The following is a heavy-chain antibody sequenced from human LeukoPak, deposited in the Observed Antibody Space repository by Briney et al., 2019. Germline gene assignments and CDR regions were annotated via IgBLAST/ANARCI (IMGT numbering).Heavy chain of an antibody. V-gene: IGHV1-69*13. J-gene: IGHJ4*02. CDR2: IIPIFGTA. CDR3: ARDPTPGYCSGGSCYVPLNYFDY. Sequence: SVKVSCKASGGTFSSYAISWVQQAPGQGLEWMGGIIPIFGTANYAQKFQGRVTITADESTSTAYMELSSLRSEDTAVYYCARDPTPGYCSGGSCYVPLNYFDYWGQGTLVTVSS. D-gene: IGHD2-15*01. CDR1: GGTFSSYA.